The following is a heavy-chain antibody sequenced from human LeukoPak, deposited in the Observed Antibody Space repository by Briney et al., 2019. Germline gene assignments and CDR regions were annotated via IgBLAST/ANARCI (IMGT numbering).Heavy chain of an antibody. CDR1: GGSFSGYY. CDR2: INHSGST. Sequence: SETLSLTCAVYGGSFSGYYWSWIRQPPGKGLEWIGEINHSGSTNYNPSLKSRVTISVDTSKNQFSLKLSSVTAADTAVYYCAGQGRWGSNSDDYWGQGTLVTVSS. V-gene: IGHV4-34*01. CDR3: AGQGRWGSNSDDY. D-gene: IGHD7-27*01. J-gene: IGHJ4*02.